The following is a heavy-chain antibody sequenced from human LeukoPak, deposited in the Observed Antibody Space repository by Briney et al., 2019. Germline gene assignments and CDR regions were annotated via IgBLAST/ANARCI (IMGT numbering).Heavy chain of an antibody. CDR1: GYTFTSYD. CDR3: ARGGSSGWPGKGPDY. J-gene: IGHJ4*02. D-gene: IGHD3-22*01. V-gene: IGHV1-8*01. Sequence: ASVKVSCKASGYTFTSYDINWVRQATGQGLEWMGWINPISGNTGHAQKLQGRVTMTTDTSTSTAYMELRSLRSDDTAVYYCARGGSSGWPGKGPDYWGQGTLVTVSS. CDR2: INPISGNT.